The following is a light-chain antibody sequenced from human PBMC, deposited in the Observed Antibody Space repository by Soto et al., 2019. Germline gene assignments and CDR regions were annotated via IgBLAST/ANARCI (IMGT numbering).Light chain of an antibody. CDR2: STN. CDR3: LLYMNYGVSV. J-gene: IGLJ1*01. CDR1: SGSVSTSYY. Sequence: QTVVTQEPSFSVSPGWTFTLTCGLSSGSVSTSYYPIWYQQTPGQAPRTLIYSTNTRSPGVPDRFSGSILGNKAALTITGAQAEDESDYYCLLYMNYGVSVFGTGTKVTVL. V-gene: IGLV8-61*01.